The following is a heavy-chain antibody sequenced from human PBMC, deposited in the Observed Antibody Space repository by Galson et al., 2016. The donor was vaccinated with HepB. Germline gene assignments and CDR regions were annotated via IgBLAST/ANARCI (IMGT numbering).Heavy chain of an antibody. CDR1: WDSVSSNSAA. J-gene: IGHJ6*02. CDR3: ARDLREALAGTGYYYYGLDV. Sequence: CAISWDSVSSNSAAWNWIRQSPSRGLEWLGRTYYRSKWYNEYAVSVKSRITINPDTSKNQFSLQLNSVTPEDTAVYYCARDLREALAGTGYYYYGLDVWGQGTTVTFSS. D-gene: IGHD6-19*01. CDR2: TYYRSKWYN. V-gene: IGHV6-1*01.